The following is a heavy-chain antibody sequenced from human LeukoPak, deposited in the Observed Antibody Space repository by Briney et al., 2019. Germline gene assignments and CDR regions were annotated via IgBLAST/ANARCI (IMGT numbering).Heavy chain of an antibody. J-gene: IGHJ4*02. CDR3: ARGVNYYDSSVLPDY. D-gene: IGHD3-22*01. CDR1: GYTFSSFG. CDR2: ISAYNGIT. V-gene: IGHV1-18*01. Sequence: ASVKVSCKASGYTFSSFGITWVRQAPGQGLEWMGWISAYNGITNYTQSLQGRFTMATDTSTSTAYMELSSLRSEDTAVYYCARGVNYYDSSVLPDYWGQGTLVTVSS.